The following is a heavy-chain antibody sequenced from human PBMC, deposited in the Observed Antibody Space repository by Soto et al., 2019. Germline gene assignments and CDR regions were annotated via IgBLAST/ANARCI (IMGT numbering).Heavy chain of an antibody. V-gene: IGHV3-30-3*01. CDR3: ARAIGYSYGAPFDY. D-gene: IGHD5-18*01. Sequence: GVSLRLSCAASGFTFSSYAMHWVRQAPGKGLEWVAVISYDGSNKYYADSVKGRFTISRDNSKNTLYLQMNSLRAEDTAVYYCARAIGYSYGAPFDYWGQGTLVTVSS. CDR1: GFTFSSYA. J-gene: IGHJ4*02. CDR2: ISYDGSNK.